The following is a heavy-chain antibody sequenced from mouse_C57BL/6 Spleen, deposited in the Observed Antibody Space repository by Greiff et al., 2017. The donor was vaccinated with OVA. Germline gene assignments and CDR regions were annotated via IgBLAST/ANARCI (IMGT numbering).Heavy chain of an antibody. CDR3: ARGYDYDGFAY. Sequence: EVKLMESGGGLVKPGGSLKLSCAASGFTFSSYAMSWVRQTPEKRLEWVATISDGGSYTYYPDNVKGRFTIYRDNDKNILYLQMSHLKSEDTAMYYCARGYDYDGFAYWGQGTLVTVSA. J-gene: IGHJ3*01. D-gene: IGHD2-4*01. CDR1: GFTFSSYA. CDR2: ISDGGSYT. V-gene: IGHV5-4*03.